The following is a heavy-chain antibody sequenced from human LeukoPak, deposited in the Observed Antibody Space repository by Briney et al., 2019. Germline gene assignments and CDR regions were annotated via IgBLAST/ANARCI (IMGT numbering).Heavy chain of an antibody. CDR1: GGSISSGGYY. V-gene: IGHV4-31*03. J-gene: IGHJ4*02. Sequence: SETLSLTCTVSGGSISSGGYYWSWIRQHPGKGLEWIGYIYYSGSTYYNPSLKSRVTISVDTSKNQFSLKLSSVTAADTAVYYCARDRGPTGPSDYWGQGTLVTVSS. CDR3: ARDRGPTGPSDY. D-gene: IGHD1-14*01. CDR2: IYYSGST.